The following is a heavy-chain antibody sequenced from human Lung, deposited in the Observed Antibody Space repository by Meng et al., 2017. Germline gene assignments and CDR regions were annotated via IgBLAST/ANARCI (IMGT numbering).Heavy chain of an antibody. V-gene: IGHV4-4*02. CDR3: ARGLGEAVVPRTMFDY. D-gene: IGHD2-2*01. CDR2: IYHSGGT. Sequence: QVQLQESGPGLVKPSGTLSLTCGVSCGSISSSNWWSWVRQPPGKGLEWIGEIYHSGGTKYNPSLKSRVTISVDKSKNQFSLKLSSVTAADTAVYYCARGLGEAVVPRTMFDYWGQGTLVTVSS. J-gene: IGHJ4*02. CDR1: CGSISSSNW.